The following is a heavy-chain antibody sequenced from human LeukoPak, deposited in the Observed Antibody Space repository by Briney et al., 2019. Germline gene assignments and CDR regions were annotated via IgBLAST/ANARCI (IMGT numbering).Heavy chain of an antibody. CDR3: ARDRGTLRSYWYFDL. CDR1: GFTFSSYE. J-gene: IGHJ2*01. CDR2: ISSIGSTI. V-gene: IGHV3-48*03. Sequence: PGGSLRLSCAASGFTFSSYEMNWVRQAPGKGLEWGSYISSIGSTIYYADSVKGRFTISRENAKNSLYLQMTSLRAEDTAVYYCARDRGTLRSYWYFDLWGRGTLVTVSS. D-gene: IGHD3-10*01.